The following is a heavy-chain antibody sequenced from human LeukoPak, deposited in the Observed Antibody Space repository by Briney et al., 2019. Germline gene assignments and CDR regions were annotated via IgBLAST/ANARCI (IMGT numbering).Heavy chain of an antibody. Sequence: SETLSLTCTVPGASISSPYWSWIRQPPEKGLEWIGYIYDSGSTNYNLSLRSRVTISVDTSKSQFSLKLSSVTAADAAVYYCATANGDYVDYWGQGTPVTVSS. D-gene: IGHD4-17*01. CDR1: GASISSPY. CDR3: ATANGDYVDY. V-gene: IGHV4-59*08. J-gene: IGHJ4*02. CDR2: IYDSGST.